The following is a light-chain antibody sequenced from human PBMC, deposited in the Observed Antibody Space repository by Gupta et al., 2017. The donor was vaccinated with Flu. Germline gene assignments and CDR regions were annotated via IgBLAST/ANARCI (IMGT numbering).Light chain of an antibody. Sequence: PSSLSASVGDRVTITCRASQNIANYLNWYQQKPGKAPNLLIYAASNLQSGVPSRFSGSGSATDFTFTISSLQPEDVATYYCQQSYNNPYTFGQGTKLEIK. CDR1: QNIANY. CDR3: QQSYNNPYT. CDR2: AAS. V-gene: IGKV1-39*01. J-gene: IGKJ2*01.